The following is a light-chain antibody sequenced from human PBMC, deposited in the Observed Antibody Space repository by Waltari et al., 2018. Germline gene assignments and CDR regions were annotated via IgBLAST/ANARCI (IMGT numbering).Light chain of an antibody. CDR3: QSADSSRTSVV. V-gene: IGLV3-25*03. CDR2: KDS. CDR1: ALQKQY. Sequence: SYELTQPPSVSVSPGQTARITCSGDALQKQYAYWYQQKPGQAPVLVIYKDSERPSGIPERFSGSSSGTTVTLTISGVQAEDEADYYCQSADSSRTSVVFGGGTKLTVL. J-gene: IGLJ2*01.